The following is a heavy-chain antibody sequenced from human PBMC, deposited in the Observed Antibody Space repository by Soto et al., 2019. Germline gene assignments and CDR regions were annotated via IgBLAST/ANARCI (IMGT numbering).Heavy chain of an antibody. CDR3: ARGLSWWLVQSWLEP. CDR1: GGSFSGYY. D-gene: IGHD6-19*01. Sequence: TLSLTCAVYGGSFSGYYWSWIRQPPGKGLEWIGEINHSGSTNYNPSLKSRVTISVDTSKNQFSLKLRSVTAADTAVYYCARGLSWWLVQSWLEPWGQATLVTVYS. V-gene: IGHV4-34*01. J-gene: IGHJ5*02. CDR2: INHSGST.